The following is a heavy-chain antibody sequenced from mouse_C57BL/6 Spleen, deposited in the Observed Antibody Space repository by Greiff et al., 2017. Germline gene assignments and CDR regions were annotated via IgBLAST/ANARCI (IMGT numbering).Heavy chain of an antibody. CDR3: ARVVVPYAMDY. D-gene: IGHD1-1*01. V-gene: IGHV1-82*01. J-gene: IGHJ4*01. CDR1: GYAFSSSW. CDR2: IYPGDGDT. Sequence: QVQLKESGPELVKPGASVKISCKASGYAFSSSWMNWVKQRPGKGLEWIGRIYPGDGDTNYNGKFKGKATLTAAKSSSTAYMQLSSLTSEDSAVYFCARVVVPYAMDYWGQGTSVTVSS.